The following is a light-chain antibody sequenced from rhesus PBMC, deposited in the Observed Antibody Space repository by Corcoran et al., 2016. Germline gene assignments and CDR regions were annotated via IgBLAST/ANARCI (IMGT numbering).Light chain of an antibody. CDR3: QLYADLPLT. CDR1: QDISSW. CDR2: YAS. Sequence: DIQMTQSPSSLSASVGDKVTITCHSSQDISSWLAWYQQKPGKAPKPLIYYASTLQSGVPSRFTGSGSGTDYTLTIRSLQPEDFATYYCQLYADLPLTFGGGTKVEIK. J-gene: IGKJ4*01. V-gene: IGKV1-19*01.